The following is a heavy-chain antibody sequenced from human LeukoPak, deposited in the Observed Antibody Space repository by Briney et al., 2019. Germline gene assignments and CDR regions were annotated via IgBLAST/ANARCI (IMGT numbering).Heavy chain of an antibody. V-gene: IGHV3-15*01. Sequence: GGSLRLSCAVSGFTFSGFWMSWSRQAPGKGLEWVGRIKSKTDGGTTDYAAPVKGRFTISRDDSKNTLYLQMNSLKTEDTAVYYCLYRIDYWGQGTLVTVSS. CDR3: LYRIDY. D-gene: IGHD4-11*01. CDR2: IKSKTDGGTT. J-gene: IGHJ4*02. CDR1: GFTFSGFW.